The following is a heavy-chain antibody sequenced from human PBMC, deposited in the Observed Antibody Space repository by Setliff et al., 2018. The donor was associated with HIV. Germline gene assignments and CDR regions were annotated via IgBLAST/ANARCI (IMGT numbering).Heavy chain of an antibody. D-gene: IGHD3-3*01. CDR2: IDWDDDK. CDR1: GFSLSTSGMR. Sequence: GPTLVNPTQTLTLTCTFSGFSLSTSGMRVTWIRQPPGKALEWLARIDWDDDKYYSPSLKTRLTISKDTSKNQVILTMTNLDPVDTATYYCARDSGNYAFDYWGLGTLVTVSS. CDR3: ARDSGNYAFDY. V-gene: IGHV2-70*04. J-gene: IGHJ4*02.